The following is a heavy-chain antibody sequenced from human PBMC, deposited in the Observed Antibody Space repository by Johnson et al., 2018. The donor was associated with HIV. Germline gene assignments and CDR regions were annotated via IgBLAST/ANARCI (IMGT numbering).Heavy chain of an antibody. J-gene: IGHJ3*02. CDR2: FFSGGTT. D-gene: IGHD5-24*01. Sequence: VQLVESGGGLVQPGGSLRLSCAASGFSVTRNDMTWVRQAPGKGLEWVSVFFSGGTTYYADSVHGRFTISRANSKNTLFLQMNSLRADDTALYYCARACRDGYTCDAFDIWGQGTMVTVSS. V-gene: IGHV3-66*01. CDR3: ARACRDGYTCDAFDI. CDR1: GFSVTRND.